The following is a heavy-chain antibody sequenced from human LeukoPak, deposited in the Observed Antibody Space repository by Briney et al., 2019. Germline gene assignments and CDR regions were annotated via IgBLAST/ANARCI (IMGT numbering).Heavy chain of an antibody. CDR1: GFTFSSYA. CDR3: AKDEVGGGSYLIDY. V-gene: IGHV3-23*01. CDR2: ISGSGGST. D-gene: IGHD1-26*01. Sequence: GGSLRLSCAASGFTFSSYAMSWVRQAPGKGLEWVSAISGSGGSTYYADSVKGRFTISRDNSKNTLYLQMNSLRAEDTAVYYCAKDEVGGGSYLIDYWGQGTLVTVSS. J-gene: IGHJ4*02.